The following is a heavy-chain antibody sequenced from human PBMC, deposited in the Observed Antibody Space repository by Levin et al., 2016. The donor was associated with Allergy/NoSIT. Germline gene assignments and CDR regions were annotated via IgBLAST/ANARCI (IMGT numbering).Heavy chain of an antibody. CDR1: GFTFSSYG. D-gene: IGHD6-6*01. CDR2: ISYDGSNK. CDR3: ATPIAARGWNYMDV. Sequence: GESLKISCAASGFTFSSYGMHWVRQAPGKGLEWVAVISYDGSNKYYADSVKGRFTISRDNSKNTLYLQMNSLRAEDTAVYYCATPIAARGWNYMDVWGKGTTVTVSS. V-gene: IGHV3-30*03. J-gene: IGHJ6*03.